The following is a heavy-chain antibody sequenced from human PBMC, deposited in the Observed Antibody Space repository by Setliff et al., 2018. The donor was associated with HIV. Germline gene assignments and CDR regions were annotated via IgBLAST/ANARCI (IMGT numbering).Heavy chain of an antibody. V-gene: IGHV4-34*01. J-gene: IGHJ5*02. CDR3: AKEGNSVDNWLDP. D-gene: IGHD1-26*01. CDR1: GGSFSGYY. Sequence: PSETLSLTCAVYGGSFSGYYWSWIRQPPGKGLEWIGEINHSGSTNYNPSLKSRVTMSVDTSKNQFSLKLSSVTAADTAVYYCAKEGNSVDNWLDPWGPGTLVTVSS. CDR2: INHSGST.